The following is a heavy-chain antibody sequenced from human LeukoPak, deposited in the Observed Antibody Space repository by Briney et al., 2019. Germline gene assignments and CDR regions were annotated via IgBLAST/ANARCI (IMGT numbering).Heavy chain of an antibody. J-gene: IGHJ5*01. D-gene: IGHD5-18*01. Sequence: GGSLRLSCAASGFMFSDSDMHWVRQAPGKGLEYVSHISTNGGSTYYAISVKGRFTISRDNSKNTLYLQMGSLRAEDMAVYYCTRGRGYTYGYDSWGQGTLVTVSS. CDR2: ISTNGGST. V-gene: IGHV3-64*01. CDR1: GFMFSDSD. CDR3: TRGRGYTYGYDS.